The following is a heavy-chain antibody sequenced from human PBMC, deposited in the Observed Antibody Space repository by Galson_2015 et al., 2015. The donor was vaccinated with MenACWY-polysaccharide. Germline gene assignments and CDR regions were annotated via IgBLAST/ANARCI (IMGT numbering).Heavy chain of an antibody. CDR1: GSTFNTYY. CDR2: INPSGNYT. Sequence: SVKVSCKASGSTFNTYYMHWVRQAPRQGLEWMGVINPSGNYTTYAQKFQGRVTMTRDTSTSTLYMELSSLRSEDTAMYYCARVTSAGYYFDHWGQGSLVTVSS. J-gene: IGHJ4*02. D-gene: IGHD6-13*01. V-gene: IGHV1-46*02. CDR3: ARVTSAGYYFDH.